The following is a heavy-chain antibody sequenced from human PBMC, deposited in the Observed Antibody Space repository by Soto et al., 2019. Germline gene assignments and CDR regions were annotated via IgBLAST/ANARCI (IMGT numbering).Heavy chain of an antibody. CDR2: IYSSGST. CDR3: ARGQPFSDWFDP. D-gene: IGHD3-3*02. V-gene: IGHV4-4*07. CDR1: GGAISGYY. Sequence: SETLSLTCTVTGGAISGYYWTWIRQSAGEGLEWIGRIYSSGSTNYNPSLKSRVTISLDTSMNHFSLSLSSVTAADTAVYYCARGQPFSDWFDPWGQGTLVTVSS. J-gene: IGHJ5*02.